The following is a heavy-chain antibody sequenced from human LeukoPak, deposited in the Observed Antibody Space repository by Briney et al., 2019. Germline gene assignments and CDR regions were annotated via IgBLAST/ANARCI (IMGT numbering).Heavy chain of an antibody. CDR1: GGSFSGYY. D-gene: IGHD3-22*01. CDR2: IYYSGST. J-gene: IGHJ3*02. CDR3: VGTMTVVDLGRYDAFDI. V-gene: IGHV4-59*01. Sequence: SETLPLTCAVYGGSFSGYYWNWIRQPPGKGLEWIGYIYYSGSTNYNPSLKGRVTISVDTSKNQFSLKLSSVTAADTAVYYCVGTMTVVDLGRYDAFDIWGQGTMVTVSS.